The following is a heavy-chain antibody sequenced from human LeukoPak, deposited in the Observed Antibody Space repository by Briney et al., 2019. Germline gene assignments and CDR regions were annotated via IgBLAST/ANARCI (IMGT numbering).Heavy chain of an antibody. CDR3: TRGAGWLIDY. V-gene: IGHV4-59*01. CDR2: FYNSGRS. Sequence: SETLSLTCTVSDDSRSDYYRGWIQQPPGKALEWIGYFYNSGRSTYNPSLKSRVTISADTSKNHFSLKLNSVTTADTAVYYCTRGAGWLIDYWGQGILVTVSS. J-gene: IGHJ4*02. D-gene: IGHD3-16*01. CDR1: DDSRSDYY.